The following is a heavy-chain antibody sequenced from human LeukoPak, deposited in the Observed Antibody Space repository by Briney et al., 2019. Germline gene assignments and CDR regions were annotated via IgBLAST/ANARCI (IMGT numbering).Heavy chain of an antibody. CDR1: GFIFSRDS. CDR2: INGGGSPI. Sequence: GGSLRLSCAASGFIFSRDSMNWVRQAPGKGLEWVAYINGGGSPIYYADSVRGRFTISRDNAKNSLYLQMNSLRAEDTAVYYCATIPKGSSGWADYWGQGTLVTVSS. J-gene: IGHJ4*02. CDR3: ATIPKGSSGWADY. D-gene: IGHD6-19*01. V-gene: IGHV3-48*01.